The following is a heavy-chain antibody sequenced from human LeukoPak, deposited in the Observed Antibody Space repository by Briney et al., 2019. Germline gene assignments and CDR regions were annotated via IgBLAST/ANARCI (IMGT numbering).Heavy chain of an antibody. CDR3: ASGTYDYGDYAIDY. V-gene: IGHV4-39*01. Sequence: PSETLSLTCTVSGGSISSSSYYWGWIRQPPGKGLEWIGSIYYSGSTYYNPSLKSRVTISVDTSKNQFSLKLSSVTAADTAVYYCASGTYDYGDYAIDYWGQGILVTVSS. J-gene: IGHJ4*02. CDR1: GGSISSSSYY. CDR2: IYYSGST. D-gene: IGHD4-17*01.